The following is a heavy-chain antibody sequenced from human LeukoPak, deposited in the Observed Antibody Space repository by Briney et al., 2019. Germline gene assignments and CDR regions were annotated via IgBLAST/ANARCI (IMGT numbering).Heavy chain of an antibody. V-gene: IGHV3-7*01. CDR2: MNQDGSEK. CDR1: GFTFSTYW. CDR3: ARGGELLRPADY. Sequence: GGSLRLSCAASGFTFSTYWMSWVRQTPGKGLEWVANMNQDGSEKYYVDSVKGRFTISRDNAKNSLYLQMNNLRPEDTAVYYCARGGELLRPADYWGQGTLVTVSS. J-gene: IGHJ4*02. D-gene: IGHD1-26*01.